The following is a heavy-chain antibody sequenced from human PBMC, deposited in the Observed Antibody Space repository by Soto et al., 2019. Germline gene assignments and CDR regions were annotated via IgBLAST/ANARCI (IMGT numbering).Heavy chain of an antibody. V-gene: IGHV4-39*01. J-gene: IGHJ4*02. D-gene: IGHD3-10*01. CDR2: SSYDWGT. CDR1: TDSSSFTNSY. CDR3: ARHCIEVVWRGFDF. Sequence: QLQLQESGPGLVKPSETLSLTCTVSTDSSSFTNSYWGWIRQPPGKGLQWIGSSSYDWGTFYNPSLKGRVVISFDTSKKQSSLKLTSVIAADTAVYFCARHCIEVVWRGFDFWGQGSPVTVAS.